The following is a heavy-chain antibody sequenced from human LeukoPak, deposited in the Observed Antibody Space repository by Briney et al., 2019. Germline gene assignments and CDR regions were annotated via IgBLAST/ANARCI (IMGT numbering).Heavy chain of an antibody. D-gene: IGHD3-10*01. V-gene: IGHV4-4*07. CDR1: GGSISSYY. J-gene: IGHJ3*01. CDR3: ARGKTYGSGSYSV. Sequence: PSETLSLTCTVSGGSISSYYWSWLRQPAGKGLEWIGRIYTSGSTNYNPSLKSRVTMSVDTSKNQSSLKPSSVTAAATAVYYCARGKTYGSGSYSVWGQGTMVTVSS. CDR2: IYTSGST.